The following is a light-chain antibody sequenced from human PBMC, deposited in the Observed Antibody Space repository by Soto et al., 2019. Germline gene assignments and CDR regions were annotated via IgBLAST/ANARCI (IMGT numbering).Light chain of an antibody. V-gene: IGKV3-20*01. CDR2: DAS. Sequence: GLSHSPGTLSLSTGERATLSCRASQSVGSRYLAWYQQKPGQAPRLLIYDASSRATGIPDRFSGSGSGTDFTLTISRLEPEDFAVYYCQQYGVSPWTFGQG. CDR3: QQYGVSPWT. J-gene: IGKJ1*01. CDR1: QSVGSRY.